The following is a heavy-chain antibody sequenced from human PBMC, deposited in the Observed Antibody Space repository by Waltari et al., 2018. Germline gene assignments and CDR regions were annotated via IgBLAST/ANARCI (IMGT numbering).Heavy chain of an antibody. CDR2: IGSSGRNT. Sequence: EVQLLESGGGLVQPGGSLRLSCAASGFTFSSYDMSWVGQAPGKGLEWVSVIGSSGRNTYYADSVKGRFTISRDDSKNTLYLQMNSLRAEDTAVYYCAKGPAARTNWFDPWGQGTLVTVSS. D-gene: IGHD2-2*01. CDR1: GFTFSSYD. J-gene: IGHJ5*02. CDR3: AKGPAARTNWFDP. V-gene: IGHV3-23*01.